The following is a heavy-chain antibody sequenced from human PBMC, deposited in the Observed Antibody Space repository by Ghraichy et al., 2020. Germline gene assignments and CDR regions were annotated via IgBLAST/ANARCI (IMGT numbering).Heavy chain of an antibody. D-gene: IGHD2-2*01. V-gene: IGHV4-39*01. CDR1: GGSISSSSYY. Sequence: ESLNISCTVSGGSISSSSYYWGWIRQPPGKGLEWIGSIYYSGSTYYNPSLKSRVTISVDTSKNQFSLKLSSVTAADTAVYYCARHPLFPSVVPAATFSNSFDYWGQRTLVIVSS. CDR2: IYYSGST. CDR3: ARHPLFPSVVPAATFSNSFDY. J-gene: IGHJ4*02.